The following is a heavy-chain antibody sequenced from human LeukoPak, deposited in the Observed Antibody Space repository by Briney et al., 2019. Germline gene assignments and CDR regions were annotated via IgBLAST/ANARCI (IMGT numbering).Heavy chain of an antibody. J-gene: IGHJ4*02. D-gene: IGHD1-26*01. CDR3: AKVSFGRVVSY. Sequence: GGSLRLSCAASGFTFRRYGMHWVSQAPGKRLEWVAFIRYDGNNKYYADYVKGRFTISRDNSKNTLYLQMDSLRAEDTAVYYCAKVSFGRVVSYWGQGTLVTVSS. CDR2: IRYDGNNK. CDR1: GFTFRRYG. V-gene: IGHV3-30*02.